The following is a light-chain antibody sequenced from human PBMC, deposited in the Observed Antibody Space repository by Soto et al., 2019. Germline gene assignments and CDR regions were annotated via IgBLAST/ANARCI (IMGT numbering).Light chain of an antibody. Sequence: QSVLTQPPSVSAAPGQKVTISCSGSSSNIGNNYVSWYQQLPGTAPKLLIYDNNKRPSGIPDRFSGSKSGTSATLGITGLQTGDEADYYCGTWDSSLSAHWVFGGVTKLTVL. CDR2: DNN. CDR1: SSNIGNNY. V-gene: IGLV1-51*01. CDR3: GTWDSSLSAHWV. J-gene: IGLJ3*02.